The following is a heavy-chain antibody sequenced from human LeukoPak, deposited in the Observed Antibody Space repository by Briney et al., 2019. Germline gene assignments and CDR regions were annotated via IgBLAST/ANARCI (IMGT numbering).Heavy chain of an antibody. D-gene: IGHD6-19*01. J-gene: IGHJ4*02. Sequence: PGGSLRLSCAASGFTFSDHYLSWIRQPPGKGLEWVSYISPSYSTIYYADSVRGRFTISRNNARNSLFLQMKSRGAEDTAMYYWARGDSISGWYLYSWGQGTLVTVSS. CDR3: ARGDSISGWYLYS. CDR1: GFTFSDHY. V-gene: IGHV3-11*01. CDR2: ISPSYSTI.